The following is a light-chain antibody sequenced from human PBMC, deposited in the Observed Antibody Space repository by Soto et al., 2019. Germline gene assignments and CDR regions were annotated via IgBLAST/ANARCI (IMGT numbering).Light chain of an antibody. V-gene: IGLV1-40*01. CDR1: SSNIGAGYD. CDR3: QSYDNNLSGGV. Sequence: QPPSVSGAPGQRVTISCTGSSSNIGAGYDVHWYQQLPGRAPKLLIYGSSNRPSGVPDRISGSKSGTSASLAITGLQAEDEADYYCQSYDNNLSGGVFGGGTKLTVL. CDR2: GSS. J-gene: IGLJ3*02.